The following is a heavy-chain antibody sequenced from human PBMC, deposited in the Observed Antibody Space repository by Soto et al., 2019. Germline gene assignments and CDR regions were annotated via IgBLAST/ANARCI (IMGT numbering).Heavy chain of an antibody. CDR3: ANDGVLEWLFEYFQH. CDR1: GFTFSSYA. V-gene: IGHV3-23*01. J-gene: IGHJ1*01. D-gene: IGHD3-3*01. Sequence: EVQLLESGGGLVQPGGSLRLSCAASGFTFSSYAMSWVRQAPGKGLEWVSAISGSGGSTYYADSVKGRFTISRDNSKNTLYLQMNSLRAEDTAVYYCANDGVLEWLFEYFQHCGQGTLVTVSS. CDR2: ISGSGGST.